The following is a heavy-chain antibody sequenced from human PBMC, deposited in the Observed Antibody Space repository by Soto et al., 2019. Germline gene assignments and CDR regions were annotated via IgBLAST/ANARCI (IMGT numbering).Heavy chain of an antibody. CDR3: AKSGVVVVPAAEYYYYYGMDL. D-gene: IGHD2-2*01. Sequence: GGSLRLSCAASGFTFSSYAMSWVRQAPGKGLEWVSAISGSGGSTYYADSVKGRFTISRDNSKNTLYLQMNSLRAEDTAVYYCAKSGVVVVPAAEYYYYYGMDLWGQGTTVTVPS. CDR2: ISGSGGST. CDR1: GFTFSSYA. J-gene: IGHJ6*02. V-gene: IGHV3-23*01.